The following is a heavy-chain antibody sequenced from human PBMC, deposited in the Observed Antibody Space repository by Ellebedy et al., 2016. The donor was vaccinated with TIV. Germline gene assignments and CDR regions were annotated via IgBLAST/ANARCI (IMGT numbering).Heavy chain of an antibody. CDR1: GVSVNSANYY. CDR3: SGAYGRAPPKY. V-gene: IGHV4-61*01. Sequence: MPSETLSLTCTVSGVSVNSANYYWTWIRQPPGKGLEWIGYFYSSGSTDYKPSLKSRVAISVDTYKNQFPLKLSSVTAADTAVYFCSGAYGRAPPKYWGQGTLVTVSS. J-gene: IGHJ4*02. D-gene: IGHD3-10*01. CDR2: FYSSGST.